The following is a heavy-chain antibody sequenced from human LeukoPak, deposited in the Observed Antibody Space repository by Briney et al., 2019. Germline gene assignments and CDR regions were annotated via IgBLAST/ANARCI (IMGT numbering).Heavy chain of an antibody. D-gene: IGHD2-2*01. V-gene: IGHV1-8*03. Sequence: ASVKVSCKASGYAFTSYDINWVRQATAQGLEWMGWMNPNSGNTGYAQKFPGRVPITRNTSISTAYMELSSLGSELSTVDYWAQNPYCSSTSAYRYFEYSGEGTLVTVSS. CDR2: MNPNSGNT. CDR3: AQNPYCSSTSAYRYFEY. J-gene: IGHJ4*02. CDR1: GYAFTSYD.